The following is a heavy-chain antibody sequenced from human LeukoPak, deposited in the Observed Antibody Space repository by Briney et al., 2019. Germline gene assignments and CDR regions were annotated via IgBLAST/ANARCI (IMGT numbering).Heavy chain of an antibody. CDR3: SKDIFRDYYDSSGYYSRFDY. V-gene: IGHV3-30*04. Sequence: GGSLRLSCAASGFTFSSYAMHWVRQAPGKGLEWVAVISYDGSNKYYADSVKGRFTISRDNSKNTLYLQMNSLRAEDTAVYYCSKDIFRDYYDSSGYYSRFDYWGQGTLVTVSS. CDR1: GFTFSSYA. CDR2: ISYDGSNK. D-gene: IGHD3-22*01. J-gene: IGHJ4*02.